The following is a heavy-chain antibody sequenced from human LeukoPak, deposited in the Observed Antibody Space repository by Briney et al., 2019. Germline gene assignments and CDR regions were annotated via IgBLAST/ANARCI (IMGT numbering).Heavy chain of an antibody. V-gene: IGHV5-51*01. Sequence: GESLKISCKGSGYTFTTHWIGWVRQMPGKGLEWMGIIYPGDSDTRYSPSFQGQVTISADKSISTAYLQWSSLKASDTAMYYCARLISREDNWFDPWGQGTLVTVSS. CDR2: IYPGDSDT. D-gene: IGHD2/OR15-2a*01. CDR3: ARLISREDNWFDP. CDR1: GYTFTTHW. J-gene: IGHJ5*02.